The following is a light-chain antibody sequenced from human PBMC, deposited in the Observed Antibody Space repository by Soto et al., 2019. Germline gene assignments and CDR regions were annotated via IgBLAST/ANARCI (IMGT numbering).Light chain of an antibody. V-gene: IGKV3-20*01. CDR2: GAS. J-gene: IGKJ5*01. CDR1: QSVSSSY. CDR3: QQYGSSPIT. Sequence: EIVLTQSPGTLSLSPGERATLSCRASQSVSSSYLAWYQQKPGQAPRLLIYGASSRATGIPDRFSGSGSGTDFPLTISRLEREDFAVYYCQQYGSSPITFGQGKRLEIK.